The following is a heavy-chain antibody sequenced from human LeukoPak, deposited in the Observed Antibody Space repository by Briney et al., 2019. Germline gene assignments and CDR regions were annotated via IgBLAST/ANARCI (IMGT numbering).Heavy chain of an antibody. Sequence: SVKVSCEASGGTFSSYAISWVRQAPGQGLEWMGGIIPIFGTANYAQKFQGRVTITTDESTSTAYMELSSLRSEDTAVYYCASRSSSWYNWFDPWGQGTLVTVSS. D-gene: IGHD6-13*01. V-gene: IGHV1-69*05. CDR3: ASRSSSWYNWFDP. J-gene: IGHJ5*02. CDR1: GGTFSSYA. CDR2: IIPIFGTA.